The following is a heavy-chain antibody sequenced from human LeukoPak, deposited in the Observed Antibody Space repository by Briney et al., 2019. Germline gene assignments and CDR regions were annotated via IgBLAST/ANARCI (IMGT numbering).Heavy chain of an antibody. CDR3: AKDHLDRSGYPYFDS. CDR1: GFTFSNYA. Sequence: SGGSLRLSCAAPGFTFSNYAMSWVRQAPGKGLEWVSGIFGSRSGNTYYADSVKGRFTISRDDSKSTLYLQMNSLGAGDTAVYYCAKDHLDRSGYPYFDSWGQGVLVTVSS. V-gene: IGHV3-23*01. CDR2: IFGSRSGNT. D-gene: IGHD3-22*01. J-gene: IGHJ4*02.